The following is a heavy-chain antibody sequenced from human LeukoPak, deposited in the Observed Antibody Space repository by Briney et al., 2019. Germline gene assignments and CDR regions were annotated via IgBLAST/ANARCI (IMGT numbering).Heavy chain of an antibody. D-gene: IGHD6-13*01. Sequence: LQTLSLTCTVSGGSISSGGYYWSWIRQHPGKGLEWIGYIYYSGSTYYNPSLKSRVTISVDTSKNQFSLKLSSVTAADTAVYYCARILYSSSWVDYWGQGTLVTVSS. J-gene: IGHJ4*02. CDR1: GGSISSGGYY. CDR3: ARILYSSSWVDY. V-gene: IGHV4-31*03. CDR2: IYYSGST.